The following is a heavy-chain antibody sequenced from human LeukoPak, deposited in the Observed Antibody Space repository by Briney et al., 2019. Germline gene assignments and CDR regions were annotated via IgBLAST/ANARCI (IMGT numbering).Heavy chain of an antibody. J-gene: IGHJ4*02. CDR1: GYTFTGYY. V-gene: IGHV1-2*06. Sequence: ASVKVSCKASGYTFTGYYMHWVRQAPGQGLEWMGRINPNSGDTNYAQKFQSRVTMTRDTSISTAYMELSRLRSDDTAVYYCARSDNWNWDYWGQGTLVTVSS. D-gene: IGHD1-1*01. CDR2: INPNSGDT. CDR3: ARSDNWNWDY.